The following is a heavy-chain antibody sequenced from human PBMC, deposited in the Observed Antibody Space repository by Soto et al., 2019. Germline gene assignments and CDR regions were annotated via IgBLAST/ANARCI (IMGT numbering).Heavy chain of an antibody. CDR2: INPNSGGT. CDR1: GYTXXXYY. V-gene: IGHV1-2*02. J-gene: IGHJ4*02. CDR3: XXXXXXXXXXXXXDY. Sequence: QVQLVQSGAEVKKPGASVKVSCKASGYTXXXYYXHXXRQAPGQGLEWMGWINPNSGGTNYAQKFQGRVTMTRDTSISTAYMELSXLRSDXXXXXYXXXXXXXXXXXXXXDYWGQGTLVTVSS.